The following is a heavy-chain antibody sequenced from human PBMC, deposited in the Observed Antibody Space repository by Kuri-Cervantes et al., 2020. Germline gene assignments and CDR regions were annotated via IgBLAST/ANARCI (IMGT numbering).Heavy chain of an antibody. D-gene: IGHD3-10*01. Sequence: ASVKVSCKASGYTFTSYGISWVRQAPGQGLEWMGWISAYNGNTNYAQKLQGRVTMTTDTSTSTAYMELRSLRSDDTAVYYCTTVEGLLWFGELFSEHGYWGQGTLVTVSS. J-gene: IGHJ4*02. CDR3: TTVEGLLWFGELFSEHGY. CDR1: GYTFTSYG. CDR2: ISAYNGNT. V-gene: IGHV1-18*01.